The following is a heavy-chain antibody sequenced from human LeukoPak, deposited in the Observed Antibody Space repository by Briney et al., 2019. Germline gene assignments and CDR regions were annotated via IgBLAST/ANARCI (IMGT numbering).Heavy chain of an antibody. Sequence: PGGSLRLSCAAPGFTFSSYWMSWVRQAPGKGLEWVANIKQDGSEKYYVDSVKGSFTISRDNAKNSLYLQMNSLRAEDTAVYYCATRIYGDYDWDAFDIWGQGTMVTVSS. CDR2: IKQDGSEK. J-gene: IGHJ3*02. CDR1: GFTFSSYW. CDR3: ATRIYGDYDWDAFDI. V-gene: IGHV3-7*01. D-gene: IGHD4-17*01.